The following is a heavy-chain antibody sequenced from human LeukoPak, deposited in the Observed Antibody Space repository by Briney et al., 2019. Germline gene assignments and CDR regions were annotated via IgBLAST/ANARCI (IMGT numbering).Heavy chain of an antibody. Sequence: SETLSLTCTVSGGSISSGDYYWSWIRQPPGKGLEWIGYIYYSGSTYYNPSLKSRVTISVDTSKNQFSLKLSSVTAADTAVYYCARARGYSGYDTDYWGQGTLVTVSS. V-gene: IGHV4-30-4*01. J-gene: IGHJ4*02. CDR2: IYYSGST. D-gene: IGHD5-12*01. CDR3: ARARGYSGYDTDY. CDR1: GGSISSGDYY.